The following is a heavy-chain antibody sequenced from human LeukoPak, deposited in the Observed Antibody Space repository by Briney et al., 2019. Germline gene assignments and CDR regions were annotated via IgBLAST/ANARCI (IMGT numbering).Heavy chain of an antibody. CDR1: GGSISSSSYY. CDR2: IYYSGST. D-gene: IGHD2-8*01. V-gene: IGHV4-39*07. CDR3: ARGLIMYAMGPPGPGGFDY. Sequence: KPSETLSLTCTVSGGSISSSSYYWGWIRQPPGKGLEWIGSIYYSGSTYCNPSLESRVTMSVDTSKNQFSLKVRSVTAADTAVYYCARGLIMYAMGPPGPGGFDYWGQGMLVTVSS. J-gene: IGHJ4*02.